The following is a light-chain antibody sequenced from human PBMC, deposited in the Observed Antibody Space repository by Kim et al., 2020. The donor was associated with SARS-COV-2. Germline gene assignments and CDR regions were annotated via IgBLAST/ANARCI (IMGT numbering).Light chain of an antibody. J-gene: IGKJ1*01. CDR2: EAS. V-gene: IGKV1-5*03. CDR1: RSISNW. Sequence: GDSVTITCRASRSISNWLAWYQLKPGQAPKLLIYEASTLEGGVPSRFSGSGSVTEFTLTISSLQPDDFATYYCQQYNTSPWAFGQGTKVDIK. CDR3: QQYNTSPWA.